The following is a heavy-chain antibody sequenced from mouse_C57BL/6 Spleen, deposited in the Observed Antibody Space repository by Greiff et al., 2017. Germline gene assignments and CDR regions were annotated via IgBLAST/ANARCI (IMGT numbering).Heavy chain of an antibody. D-gene: IGHD1-1*01. Sequence: VQGVESGEGLVKPGGPLKLSCAASGSTSRSSAMSWVRQTPEKRLEWVAYISSGGDYIYYADTVKGRFTISRDNARNTLYLQMSSLKSEDTAMYYCTRELGSSFDYWGQGTTLTVSS. V-gene: IGHV5-9-1*02. CDR1: GSTSRSSA. CDR2: ISSGGDYI. CDR3: TRELGSSFDY. J-gene: IGHJ2*01.